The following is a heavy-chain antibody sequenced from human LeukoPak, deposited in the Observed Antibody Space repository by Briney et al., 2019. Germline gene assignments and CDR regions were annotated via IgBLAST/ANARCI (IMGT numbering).Heavy chain of an antibody. J-gene: IGHJ4*02. CDR1: GFTFSSYA. CDR2: ISYDGSNK. Sequence: GGSLRLSCAASGFTFSSYAMHWVRQAPGKGLEWVAVISYDGSNKYYADSVKGRFTISRDNSKNTLYLQMNSLRAEDTAVYYCARVQGPYSYGSGFDAWGQGTLVTVSS. V-gene: IGHV3-30*04. CDR3: ARVQGPYSYGSGFDA. D-gene: IGHD5-18*01.